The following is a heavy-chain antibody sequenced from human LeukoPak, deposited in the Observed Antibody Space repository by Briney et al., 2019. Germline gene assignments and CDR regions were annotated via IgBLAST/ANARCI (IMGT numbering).Heavy chain of an antibody. J-gene: IGHJ4*02. Sequence: GGSLRLSCAASGFTFDLYAMHWVRQAPGRGLEWVAVMSYDGSNKYYADSVKGRFTISRDNSQNTLYLQMSSLRVADTAVYYCARDQVQLCSSGSCYVIDNWGPGTLVAVSS. V-gene: IGHV3-30*04. CDR1: GFTFDLYA. CDR2: MSYDGSNK. CDR3: ARDQVQLCSSGSCYVIDN. D-gene: IGHD2-15*01.